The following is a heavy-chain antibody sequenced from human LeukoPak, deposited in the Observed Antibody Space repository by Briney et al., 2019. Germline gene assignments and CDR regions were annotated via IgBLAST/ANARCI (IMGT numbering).Heavy chain of an antibody. J-gene: IGHJ4*02. CDR1: GFSFSSYG. D-gene: IGHD3-16*02. CDR3: TTGIMITFGGVIVDDY. V-gene: IGHV3-15*01. CDR2: IKSKTDGGTT. Sequence: ETGGSLRLSCVGSGFSFSSYGMDWVRQAPGKGLEWVGRIKSKTDGGTTDYAAPVKGRFTISRDDSKNTLYLQMNSLKTEDTAVYYCTTGIMITFGGVIVDDYWGQGTLVTVSS.